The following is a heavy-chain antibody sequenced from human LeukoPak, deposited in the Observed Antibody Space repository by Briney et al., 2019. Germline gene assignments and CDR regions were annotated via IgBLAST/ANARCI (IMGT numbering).Heavy chain of an antibody. J-gene: IGHJ4*02. CDR1: GFTFSSYE. D-gene: IGHD2/OR15-2a*01. Sequence: GGSLRLSCAASGFTFSSYEMNWVRQAPGKGLEWVSYISSSGSTIYYADSVKGRFTISRDNAKNSLYLQMNSLRAEDTAVYYCANKGDYYYFDYWGQGTLVTVSS. CDR2: ISSSGSTI. CDR3: ANKGDYYYFDY. V-gene: IGHV3-48*03.